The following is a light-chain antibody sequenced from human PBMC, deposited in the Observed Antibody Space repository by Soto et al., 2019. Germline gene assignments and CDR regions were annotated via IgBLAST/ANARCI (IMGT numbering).Light chain of an antibody. CDR2: AAS. Sequence: IRMTQSPSSLSASVGDRVTITCRASQGISSSLAWYQQKPGEAPRLLIYAASTLQSGVPSRFSGSGYGTEFTLTISSLQPDDFASYYCQKLHNFPLTFGQGTRLEIK. CDR3: QKLHNFPLT. J-gene: IGKJ5*01. V-gene: IGKV1-9*01. CDR1: QGISSS.